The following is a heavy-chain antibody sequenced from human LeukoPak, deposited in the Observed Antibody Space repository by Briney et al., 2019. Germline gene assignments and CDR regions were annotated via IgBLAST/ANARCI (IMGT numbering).Heavy chain of an antibody. D-gene: IGHD3-10*01. V-gene: IGHV4-39*01. CDR3: ARLRQPVGYGSGRGYPGYYYYYYYMDV. Sequence: KPSETLSLTCTVSGGSISSSSYYWGWIRQPPGKGLEWIGSIYYSGSTYYNPSLKSRVTISVDTSKNQFSLKLSSVTAADTAVYYCARLRQPVGYGSGRGYPGYYYYYYYMDVWGKGTTVTVSS. CDR1: GGSISSSSYY. J-gene: IGHJ6*03. CDR2: IYYSGST.